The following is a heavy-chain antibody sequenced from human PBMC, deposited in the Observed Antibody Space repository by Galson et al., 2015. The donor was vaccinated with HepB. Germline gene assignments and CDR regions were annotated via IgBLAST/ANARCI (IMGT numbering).Heavy chain of an antibody. CDR1: GYTFTTYG. J-gene: IGHJ4*02. D-gene: IGHD4-11*01. Sequence: SVKVSCKASGYTFTTYGITWVRQAPEQGLEWMGWIIVSNGNTKNAQKFQGRVTLTADTFTSTAYMELRGLRSDDTAVYYCARYPRDETVGIKGGFDYWGQGTLVTVSS. CDR2: IIVSNGNT. CDR3: ARYPRDETVGIKGGFDY. V-gene: IGHV1-18*04.